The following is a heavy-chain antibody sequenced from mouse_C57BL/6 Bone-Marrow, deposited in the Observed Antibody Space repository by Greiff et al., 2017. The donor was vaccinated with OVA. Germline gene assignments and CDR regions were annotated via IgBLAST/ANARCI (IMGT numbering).Heavy chain of an antibody. V-gene: IGHV1-22*01. J-gene: IGHJ2*01. D-gene: IGHD2-13*01. CDR2: INPNNGGT. Sequence: EVQLQQSGPELVKPGASVKLSCTASGYTFTDYNMHWVKQSHGKSLEWIGYINPNNGGTSYNKKFKGKATLTVNTSSSTAYMELRSLTSEDSAVDYCARLTPDNFDYWGQGTTLTVSS. CDR1: GYTFTDYN. CDR3: ARLTPDNFDY.